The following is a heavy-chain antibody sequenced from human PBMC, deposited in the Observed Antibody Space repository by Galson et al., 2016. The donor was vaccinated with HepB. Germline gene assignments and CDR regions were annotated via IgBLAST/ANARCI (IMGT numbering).Heavy chain of an antibody. D-gene: IGHD3-9*01. CDR1: GFIFDSYG. Sequence: SLRLSCAASGFIFDSYGFTWVRQAPGKGLEWVSSISSSSNYIDYADSVKGRFTMSRDNAKNSLYLQMNSLRAEDTAVYYCARDLRRNTIFPHHGLDVWGHGTTVTVSS. J-gene: IGHJ6*02. V-gene: IGHV3-21*01. CDR3: ARDLRRNTIFPHHGLDV. CDR2: ISSSSNYI.